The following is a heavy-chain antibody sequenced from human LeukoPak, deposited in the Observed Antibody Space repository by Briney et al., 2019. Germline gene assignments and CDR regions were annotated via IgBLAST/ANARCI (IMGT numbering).Heavy chain of an antibody. Sequence: PGGSLRLSCAASGFPFSAYAMSWVRQAPGKGLEWVSAISASGDTTYYADSVRGRFTSSRDNSKNTLYLQMNSLRAGDTALYYCAKEPLRGHSYGFDNWGQGTLVTVSS. CDR3: AKEPLRGHSYGFDN. V-gene: IGHV3-23*01. J-gene: IGHJ4*02. CDR2: ISASGDTT. D-gene: IGHD5-18*01. CDR1: GFPFSAYA.